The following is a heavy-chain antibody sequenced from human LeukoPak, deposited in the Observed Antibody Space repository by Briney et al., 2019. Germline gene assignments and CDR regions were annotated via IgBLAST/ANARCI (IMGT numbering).Heavy chain of an antibody. CDR1: GGSISSSSYY. D-gene: IGHD3-10*01. CDR2: IHYSGST. Sequence: SETLSLTCTVSGGSISSSSYYWAWIRQPPGKGLEWIGSIHYSGSTYYNPSLQSRVTISIDTSKNQFSLKLRFVTAADTAVYYCARGVRGAKYYYYYMDVWGKGTTVTVSS. J-gene: IGHJ6*03. V-gene: IGHV4-39*07. CDR3: ARGVRGAKYYYYYMDV.